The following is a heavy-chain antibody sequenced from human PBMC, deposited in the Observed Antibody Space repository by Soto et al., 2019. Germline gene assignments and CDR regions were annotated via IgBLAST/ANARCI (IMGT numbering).Heavy chain of an antibody. V-gene: IGHV6-1*01. CDR3: ARDDGDEGSYGDFPNWFDP. J-gene: IGHJ5*02. Sequence: PSQTLSLTCAISGDSVSSNSAAWNWIRQSPSRGLEWLGRTYYRSKWYNDYAVSVKSRITINPDTSKNQFSLQLNSVTPEDTAVYYCARDDGDEGSYGDFPNWFDPWGQGTLVTVSS. CDR1: GDSVSSNSAA. CDR2: TYYRSKWYN. D-gene: IGHD4-17*01.